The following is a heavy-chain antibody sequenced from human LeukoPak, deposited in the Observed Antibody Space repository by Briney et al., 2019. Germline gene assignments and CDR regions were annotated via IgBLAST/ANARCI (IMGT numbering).Heavy chain of an antibody. Sequence: GGSLRLSCAASGFTFSSYSMNWVRQAPGKGLEWVSYISSSSSTIYYADSVKGRFTISRDNSKNTLYLQMNSLRPEDTAVYYCTRGPGSTWYSDYWGQGTLVTVSS. V-gene: IGHV3-48*01. J-gene: IGHJ4*02. CDR1: GFTFSSYS. D-gene: IGHD6-13*01. CDR2: ISSSSSTI. CDR3: TRGPGSTWYSDY.